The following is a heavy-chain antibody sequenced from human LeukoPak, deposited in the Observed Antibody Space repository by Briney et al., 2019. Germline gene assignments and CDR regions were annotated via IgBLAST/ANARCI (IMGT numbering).Heavy chain of an antibody. CDR3: AFVGFGELLQENWFDP. CDR2: IYHSGST. CDR1: GVSVSSGRYS. Sequence: PSETLSLTCAVSGVSVSSGRYSWRSLRQPPGKVLEWIASIYHSGSTYYNPALKSRFTISVDTSKNQFSLKLSSVTAADTAVYYCAFVGFGELLQENWFDPWGQGTLVTVSS. J-gene: IGHJ5*02. D-gene: IGHD3-10*01. V-gene: IGHV4-38-2*01.